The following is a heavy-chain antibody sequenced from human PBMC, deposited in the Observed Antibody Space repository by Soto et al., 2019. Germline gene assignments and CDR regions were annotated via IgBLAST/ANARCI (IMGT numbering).Heavy chain of an antibody. CDR1: GGSMRNYF. J-gene: IGHJ4*02. CDR2: IHYSGTT. V-gene: IGHV4-59*01. CDR3: AAGEASSRNLAPYYLDF. Sequence: SETLSLTCTVSGGSMRNYFWTWIRQPPGKGLEWIGYIHYSGTTSFFPSYNPSLRSRVTISEDTSKDQFSLKLLSVTTADTAVYFCAAGEASSRNLAPYYLDFWGQGTLVTVSS. D-gene: IGHD6-13*01.